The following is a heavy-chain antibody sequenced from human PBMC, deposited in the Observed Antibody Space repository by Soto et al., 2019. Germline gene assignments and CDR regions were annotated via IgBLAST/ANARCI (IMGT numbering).Heavy chain of an antibody. CDR1: GGSMRNYF. J-gene: IGHJ4*02. CDR2: IHYSGTT. V-gene: IGHV4-59*01. CDR3: AAGEASSRNLAPYYLDF. Sequence: SETLSLTCTVSGGSMRNYFWTWIRQPPGKGLEWIGYIHYSGTTSFFPSYNPSLRSRVTISEDTSKDQFSLKLLSVTTADTAVYFCAAGEASSRNLAPYYLDFWGQGTLVTVSS. D-gene: IGHD6-13*01.